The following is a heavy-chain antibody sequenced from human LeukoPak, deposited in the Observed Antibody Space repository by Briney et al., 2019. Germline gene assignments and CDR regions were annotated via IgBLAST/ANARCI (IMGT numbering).Heavy chain of an antibody. CDR2: INGNGGST. V-gene: IGHV3-20*04. CDR3: ARSKPYGPPPYYYYYYMDV. Sequence: RAGGSLRLSCAAPGFTFSSFTWSWFAHAQGKGREGAPGINGNGGSTGYADSVKGRFTISRDNAKNSLYLQMNSLRAEDTALYYCARSKPYGPPPYYYYYYMDVWGKGTTVTVSS. D-gene: IGHD4-17*01. CDR1: GFTFSSFT. J-gene: IGHJ6*03.